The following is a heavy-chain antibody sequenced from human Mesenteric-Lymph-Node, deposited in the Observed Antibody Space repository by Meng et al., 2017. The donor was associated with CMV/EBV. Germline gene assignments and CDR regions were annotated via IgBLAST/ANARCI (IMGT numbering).Heavy chain of an antibody. D-gene: IGHD2-2*03. CDR3: ARVNGYCSSTSCSNYFDY. CDR1: GFTFSNYA. CDR2: ISGSGGST. Sequence: GGSLRLSCAASGFTFSNYAMTWVRQAPGKGLEWVSTISGSGGSTYDGDSVKGRFTTSRDNSENTLFLQMNSLRAEDTAVYYCARVNGYCSSTSCSNYFDYWGQGTLVTVSS. J-gene: IGHJ4*02. V-gene: IGHV3-23*01.